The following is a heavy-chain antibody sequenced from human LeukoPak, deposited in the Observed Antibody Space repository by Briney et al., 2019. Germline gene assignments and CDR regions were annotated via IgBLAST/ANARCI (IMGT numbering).Heavy chain of an antibody. Sequence: ASVKVSCKASGYTFTGYYMHWVRQAPGPGLEWMGRINPNSGGTNYAQKFQGRVTMTRDTSISTAYMELSRLRSDDTAVYYCARARRITIFGVVIFWFDPWGQGTLVTVSS. CDR2: INPNSGGT. J-gene: IGHJ5*02. V-gene: IGHV1-2*06. CDR3: ARARRITIFGVVIFWFDP. D-gene: IGHD3-3*01. CDR1: GYTFTGYY.